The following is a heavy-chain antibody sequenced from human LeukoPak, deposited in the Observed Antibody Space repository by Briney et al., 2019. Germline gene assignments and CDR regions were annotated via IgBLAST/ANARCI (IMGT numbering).Heavy chain of an antibody. CDR1: GFTFSSHG. CDR2: IKQDGSEK. V-gene: IGHV3-7*01. J-gene: IGHJ4*02. CDR3: ARDLASIAAAGRYYFDY. D-gene: IGHD6-13*01. Sequence: PGGSLRLSCVTSGFTFSSHGMHWVRQAPGKGLEWVANIKQDGSEKYYVDSVKGRFTISRDNAKNTLYLQMNSLRAEDTAVYYCARDLASIAAAGRYYFDYWGQGTLVTVSS.